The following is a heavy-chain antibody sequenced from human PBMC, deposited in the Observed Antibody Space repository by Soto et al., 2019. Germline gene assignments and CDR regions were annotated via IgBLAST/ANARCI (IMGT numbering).Heavy chain of an antibody. D-gene: IGHD3-10*01. Sequence: EVQLVESGGGLVQPGGSLRLSCAASGFTFSSYWMHWVRQAPGKGLEWVANINQDGTKKYYVDSVKGRFTISRDNAKNSLELQMNSLRADDTAVYYCARQFGYYWGEGTLVTVSS. J-gene: IGHJ4*02. CDR2: INQDGTKK. CDR3: ARQFGYY. CDR1: GFTFSSYW. V-gene: IGHV3-7*05.